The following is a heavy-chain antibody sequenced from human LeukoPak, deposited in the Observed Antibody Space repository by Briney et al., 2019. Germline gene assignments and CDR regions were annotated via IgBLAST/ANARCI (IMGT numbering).Heavy chain of an antibody. CDR3: ASLKTGTPGSHAFDI. Sequence: GGSLRLSCAASGFTFSSYAMHWVRQAPGKGLEWVAVISYDGSNKYYADSVKGRFTISRDNSKNTLYLQMNSLRADDTAVYYCASLKTGTPGSHAFDIWGQGTMVTVSS. J-gene: IGHJ3*02. CDR1: GFTFSSYA. CDR2: ISYDGSNK. V-gene: IGHV3-30*04. D-gene: IGHD1-1*01.